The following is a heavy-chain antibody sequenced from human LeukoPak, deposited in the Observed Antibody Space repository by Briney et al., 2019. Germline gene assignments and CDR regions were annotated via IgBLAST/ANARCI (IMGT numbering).Heavy chain of an antibody. V-gene: IGHV3-21*01. D-gene: IGHD4-23*01. Sequence: GGSLRLSCAASGFTFSSYSMNWVRQAPGKGLEWVSSISSSSYIYYADSVKGRFTISRDNAKNSLYLQMNSLRAEDTAVYCCARDLAVVTPFDYWGKGTLVTVSS. CDR1: GFTFSSYS. J-gene: IGHJ4*02. CDR2: ISSSSYI. CDR3: ARDLAVVTPFDY.